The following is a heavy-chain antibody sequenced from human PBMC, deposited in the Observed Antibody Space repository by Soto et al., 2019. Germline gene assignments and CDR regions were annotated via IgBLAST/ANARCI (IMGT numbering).Heavy chain of an antibody. V-gene: IGHV4-34*01. CDR3: ARGVEAVAAAGRARDYYYYGMDV. D-gene: IGHD6-13*01. J-gene: IGHJ6*02. Sequence: SETLSLTCAVYGGSFSGYYWSWIRQPPGKGLEWIGEINHSGSTNYNPSLKSRVTISVDTSKNQFSLKLSSVTAADTAVYYCARGVEAVAAAGRARDYYYYGMDVWGQGTTVTGSS. CDR1: GGSFSGYY. CDR2: INHSGST.